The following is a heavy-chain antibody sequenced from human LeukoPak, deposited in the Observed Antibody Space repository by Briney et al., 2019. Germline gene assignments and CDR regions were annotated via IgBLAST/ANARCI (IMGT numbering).Heavy chain of an antibody. J-gene: IGHJ6*03. Sequence: GRSLRLSCAASGFTFSSYGMHRVRQAPGKGLEWVAVISYDGNNKYYADSVKGRFTISRDNSKNTLYLQMNSLRAEDTAVYYCAKDPSIVGAYMDVWGKGTTVTVSS. CDR2: ISYDGNNK. CDR3: AKDPSIVGAYMDV. V-gene: IGHV3-30*18. D-gene: IGHD1-26*01. CDR1: GFTFSSYG.